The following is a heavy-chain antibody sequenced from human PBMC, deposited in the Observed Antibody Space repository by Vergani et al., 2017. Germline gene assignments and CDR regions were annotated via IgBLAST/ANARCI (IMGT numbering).Heavy chain of an antibody. D-gene: IGHD3-10*01. Sequence: QVQLVQSGAEVKKPGSSVKVSCKASGGTFSSYTISWVRQAPGQGLEWMGRIIPILGIANYAQKFQGRVTITADKSTSTAYMELSSLRSEDTAVYYCARDKTGLWFGELSYYYGMDVWGQGTTVTVSS. V-gene: IGHV1-69*04. CDR1: GGTFSSYT. J-gene: IGHJ6*02. CDR3: ARDKTGLWFGELSYYYGMDV. CDR2: IIPILGIA.